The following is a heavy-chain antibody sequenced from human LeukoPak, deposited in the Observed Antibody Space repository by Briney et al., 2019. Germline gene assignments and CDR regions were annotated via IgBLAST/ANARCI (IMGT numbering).Heavy chain of an antibody. D-gene: IGHD3-10*01. CDR1: GGSISSSSYY. Sequence: SETLSLTCTVSGGSISSSSYYWGWIRQPPGKGLEWIGYIYYSGSTNYNPSLKSRVTISVDTSKNQFSLKLSSVTAADTAVYYCARGRYSPYYYYYMDVWGKGTTVTVSS. V-gene: IGHV4-61*05. CDR2: IYYSGST. J-gene: IGHJ6*03. CDR3: ARGRYSPYYYYYMDV.